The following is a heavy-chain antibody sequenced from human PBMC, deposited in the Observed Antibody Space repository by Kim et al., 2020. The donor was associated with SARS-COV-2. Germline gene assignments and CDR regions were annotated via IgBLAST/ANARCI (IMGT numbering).Heavy chain of an antibody. J-gene: IGHJ6*02. D-gene: IGHD6-6*01. CDR1: GFTFGDYA. CDR2: IRSKAYGGTT. Sequence: GGSLRLSCTASGFTFGDYAMSWVRQAPGKGLEWVGFIRSKAYGGTTEYAASVKGRFTISRDDSKSIAYLQMNSLKTEDTAVYYCTRVMGYSSSSLCYYYYGMDVWGQGTTVTVSS. CDR3: TRVMGYSSSSLCYYYYGMDV. V-gene: IGHV3-49*04.